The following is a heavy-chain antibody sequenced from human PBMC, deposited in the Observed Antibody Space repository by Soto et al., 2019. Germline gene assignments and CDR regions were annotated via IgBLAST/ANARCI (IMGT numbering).Heavy chain of an antibody. CDR2: MITNSGNT. J-gene: IGHJ4*02. CDR3: ARTLYGDNVDY. Sequence: QVKLVQSGAEVNKPEASVKVSCKASGYTFTSYDNNWVRQATGQGLEWMGWMITNSGNTVYAQKLQGRVTMTRNPSISRAYMELSSLRSEDTAVYYCARTLYGDNVDYWGQGTLVTVSS. V-gene: IGHV1-8*01. CDR1: GYTFTSYD. D-gene: IGHD4-17*01.